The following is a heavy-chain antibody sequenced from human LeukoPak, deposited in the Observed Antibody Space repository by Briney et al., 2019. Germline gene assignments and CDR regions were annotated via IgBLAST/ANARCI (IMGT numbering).Heavy chain of an antibody. Sequence: SVKVSCKASGGTFSSYAISWVRQAPGQGLEWMGGIIPIFGTANYAQKFQGRVTITADESTSTAYMELSSLRSEDTAVYYCARDNSGYDSRYFDYWGQGTLVTVSS. J-gene: IGHJ4*02. D-gene: IGHD5-12*01. CDR3: ARDNSGYDSRYFDY. V-gene: IGHV1-69*01. CDR2: IIPIFGTA. CDR1: GGTFSSYA.